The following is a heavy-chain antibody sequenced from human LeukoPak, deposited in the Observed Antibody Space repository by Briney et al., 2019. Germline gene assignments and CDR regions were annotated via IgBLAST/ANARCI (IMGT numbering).Heavy chain of an antibody. J-gene: IGHJ4*02. Sequence: GGSLRLSCAASGFTFRSHTMNWVRQTPGKGLEWVSSISGSSTYIYYADSVKGRFTVSRDNARNSLYLQMNSLRAEDTAVYYCAKAKVATMYLDFWGQGAQVTVSS. CDR2: ISGSSTYI. CDR1: GFTFRSHT. D-gene: IGHD5-12*01. CDR3: AKAKVATMYLDF. V-gene: IGHV3-21*06.